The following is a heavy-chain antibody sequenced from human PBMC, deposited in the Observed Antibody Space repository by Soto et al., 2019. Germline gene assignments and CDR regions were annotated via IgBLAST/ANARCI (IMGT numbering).Heavy chain of an antibody. J-gene: IGHJ3*02. V-gene: IGHV4-31*03. CDR1: GGSISSGGYY. CDR3: ARDRDLTDAFDI. Sequence: SETLSLTCTVSGGSISSGGYYWSWIRQHPGKGLEWIGYIYYSGSTYYNPSLKSRVTISVDTSKNQFSLKLSSVTAADTAVYYCARDRDLTDAFDIWGHGTMVTV. CDR2: IYYSGST. D-gene: IGHD3-10*01.